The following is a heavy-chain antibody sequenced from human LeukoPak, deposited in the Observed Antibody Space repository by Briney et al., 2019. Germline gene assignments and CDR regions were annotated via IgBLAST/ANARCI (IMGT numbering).Heavy chain of an antibody. Sequence: GESLKISCKGSGYSFTSYWIGWVRQMPGKGLEWMGIIYPGDSDTRYSPSFQGQVTISADKSISTAYVQWSSLKASDTAMYYCARPTTPSYCSSTSCSPWAFDYWGQGTLVTVSS. V-gene: IGHV5-51*01. CDR3: ARPTTPSYCSSTSCSPWAFDY. CDR2: IYPGDSDT. J-gene: IGHJ4*02. D-gene: IGHD2-2*01. CDR1: GYSFTSYW.